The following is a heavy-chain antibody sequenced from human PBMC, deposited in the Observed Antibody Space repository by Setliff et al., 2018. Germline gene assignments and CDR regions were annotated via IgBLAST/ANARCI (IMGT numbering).Heavy chain of an antibody. CDR3: ARTCSGSGCYAGLES. CDR2: IWHDGGNK. J-gene: IGHJ4*02. V-gene: IGHV3-33*08. D-gene: IGHD2-15*01. Sequence: PGGSLRLSCVASGFGFRSFGMHWVRQAPGKGLEWVAVIWHDGGNKYHADSVKGRFTISRDNSKNTLYLQMNSLRPEDTAVYYCARTCSGSGCYAGLESWGQGTPVTVSS. CDR1: GFGFRSFG.